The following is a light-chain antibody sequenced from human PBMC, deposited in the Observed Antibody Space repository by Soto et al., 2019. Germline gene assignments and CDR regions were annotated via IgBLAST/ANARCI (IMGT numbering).Light chain of an antibody. J-gene: IGKJ1*01. Sequence: DIHMTQSPSSLSASVGDRVTITCRASQSMSTYLNWYQQKPGKAPKLLIYAASSLQSGVPSRFSGSGSGTDFTLTISSLHPEDFATYYCQQTYSTPRTFGQGTKVEIK. V-gene: IGKV1-39*01. CDR2: AAS. CDR3: QQTYSTPRT. CDR1: QSMSTY.